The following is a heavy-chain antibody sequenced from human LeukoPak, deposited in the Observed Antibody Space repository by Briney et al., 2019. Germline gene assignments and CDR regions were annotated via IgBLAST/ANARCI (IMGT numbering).Heavy chain of an antibody. CDR2: ISSSGTTI. Sequence: GGSLRLSCVVSGFSFSDYYMSWLRQAPGKGLEWLSYISSSGTTIYYEDSVKGRFTISRDNAKNSLYLQMNSLRAEDTAVYFCARPRVRDDWYFDLWGRGTLVTVSS. V-gene: IGHV3-11*01. CDR3: ARPRVRDDWYFDL. D-gene: IGHD1-1*01. CDR1: GFSFSDYY. J-gene: IGHJ2*01.